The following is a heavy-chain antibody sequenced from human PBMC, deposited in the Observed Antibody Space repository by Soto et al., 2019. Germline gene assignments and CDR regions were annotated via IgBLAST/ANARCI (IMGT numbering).Heavy chain of an antibody. J-gene: IGHJ5*02. CDR2: INHSGSS. CDR3: AREPYGDYVGYFDL. V-gene: IGHV4-34*01. D-gene: IGHD4-17*01. Sequence: SETLSHTCAVYGGSFSGYYWSWIRQPPGKGLEWIGEINHSGSSNYNPSLKSRVTISVDTSKNQFSLKLSSVTAADTAVYYCAREPYGDYVGYFDLWGQGTLDTVSS. CDR1: GGSFSGYY.